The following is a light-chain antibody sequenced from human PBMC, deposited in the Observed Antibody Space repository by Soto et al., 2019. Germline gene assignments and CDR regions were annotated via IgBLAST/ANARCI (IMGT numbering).Light chain of an antibody. CDR3: QQRTNFYT. CDR1: QSVSNS. Sequence: ETVLTQSPATLSLSPGDRATLSCRASQSVSNSLAWYQQRPGQAPRLLIYDASNRAYGIPARFSGSGSGTDLTLTISSLEPEDFAVYYCQQRTNFYTFGQGTKLEIK. V-gene: IGKV3-11*01. J-gene: IGKJ2*01. CDR2: DAS.